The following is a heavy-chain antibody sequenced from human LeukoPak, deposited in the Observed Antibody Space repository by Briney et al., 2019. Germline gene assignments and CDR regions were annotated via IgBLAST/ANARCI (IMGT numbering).Heavy chain of an antibody. Sequence: VASVKVSCKASGYTFTSYYIHWVRQAPGQGLEWMGIVSPSGGSTSYAQKFQGRVTMTRDTSTSTLYMELSSLRSEDTAVYYCARGDYYGSGSYWGANWGQGTLVTVSS. CDR2: VSPSGGST. CDR1: GYTFTSYY. V-gene: IGHV1-46*01. J-gene: IGHJ4*02. CDR3: ARGDYYGSGSYWGAN. D-gene: IGHD3-10*01.